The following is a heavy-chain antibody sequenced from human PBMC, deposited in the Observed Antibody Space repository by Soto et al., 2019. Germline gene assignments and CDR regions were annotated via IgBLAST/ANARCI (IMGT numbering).Heavy chain of an antibody. D-gene: IGHD3-9*01. V-gene: IGHV3-23*01. Sequence: EVQLLESGGGLVQPGGSLRLSCAASGFTFSSYARSWVRQAPGKGLEWVSAISGSGGSTYYADSVKGRFTISRDNSKNTLYLQMNTLRAEDTAVYYCAKDRPDILTGTPFDYWGPGTLVTVSS. CDR1: GFTFSSYA. J-gene: IGHJ4*02. CDR3: AKDRPDILTGTPFDY. CDR2: ISGSGGST.